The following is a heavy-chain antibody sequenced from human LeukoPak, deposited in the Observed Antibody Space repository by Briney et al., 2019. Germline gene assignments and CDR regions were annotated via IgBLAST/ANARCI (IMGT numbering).Heavy chain of an antibody. V-gene: IGHV3-23*01. Sequence: PGGSLRLSCAVSGFTFSSYAMSWVRQAPGKGLEWVSAISGSGGNTYYADSVKGRFTISRDNSKNTLYLQMNSLRGEDTAVYYCAKGRGMGGGSVFDYWGQGTLVTVSS. CDR2: ISGSGGNT. CDR3: AKGRGMGGGSVFDY. CDR1: GFTFSSYA. J-gene: IGHJ4*02. D-gene: IGHD1-26*01.